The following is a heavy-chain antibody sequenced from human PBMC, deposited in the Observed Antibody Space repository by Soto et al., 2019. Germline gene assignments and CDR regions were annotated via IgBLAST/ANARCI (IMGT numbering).Heavy chain of an antibody. V-gene: IGHV6-1*01. CDR3: ARGVAGSGFDL. D-gene: IGHD6-19*01. CDR1: GDSVSSNTAA. J-gene: IGHJ4*02. CDR2: TYYRSNWRH. Sequence: SQTLSLPCAISGDSVSSNTAAWNWIRSSPSRGLEWLGRTYYRSNWRHDYAVSVKSRITVNPDTSKNHFSLQLNSVTPDDTAVYYCARGVAGSGFDLWGQGPLVTVSS.